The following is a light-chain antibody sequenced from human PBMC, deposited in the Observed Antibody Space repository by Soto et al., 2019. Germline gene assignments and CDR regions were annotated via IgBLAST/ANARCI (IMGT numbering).Light chain of an antibody. J-gene: IGLJ2*01. V-gene: IGLV1-44*01. Sequence: QSVLTQPPSASGTPGQRVTISCSGSSSNIGDNTVNWYQQFPGTAPKLLIHSNNERPSGVPERFSGSKSGTSASLAITGLQSEDEADYYCAAWDDSLNGVVFGGGTKSPS. CDR3: AAWDDSLNGVV. CDR1: SSNIGDNT. CDR2: SNN.